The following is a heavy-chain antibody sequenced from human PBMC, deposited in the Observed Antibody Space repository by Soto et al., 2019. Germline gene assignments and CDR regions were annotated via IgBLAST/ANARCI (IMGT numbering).Heavy chain of an antibody. D-gene: IGHD3-10*01. CDR2: TIPAFNTA. Sequence: QVQLEQSGAEVKKPGSSVKISCKASGGTLSDHGVSWLRQAPGQGLEWVGGTIPAFNTAKYAPNFQGRVTIAADKSTNIAYMELGSLRSDDTAFYYCARGVYGSGNYYTGPSAFDIWGQGTLVIVSS. J-gene: IGHJ3*02. CDR1: GGTLSDHG. CDR3: ARGVYGSGNYYTGPSAFDI. V-gene: IGHV1-69*06.